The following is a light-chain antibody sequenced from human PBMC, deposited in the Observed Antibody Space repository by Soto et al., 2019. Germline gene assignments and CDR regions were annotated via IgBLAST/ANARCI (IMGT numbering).Light chain of an antibody. CDR1: RSNIGSYNY. V-gene: IGLV2-14*01. CDR3: SSYTGSSTSYV. Sequence: QSALTQPASVSGSPGQSITISCSGTRSNIGSYNYVAWYQQFPGKTPKILIYGASNRPSGVSSRFSGSKSGNTASLTISGLQAEDEADYYCSSYTGSSTSYVFGSGTKLTVL. CDR2: GAS. J-gene: IGLJ1*01.